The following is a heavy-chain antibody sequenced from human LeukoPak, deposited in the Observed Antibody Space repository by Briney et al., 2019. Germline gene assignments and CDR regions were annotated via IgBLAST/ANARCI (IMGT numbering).Heavy chain of an antibody. Sequence: PGGSLRLSCAASGFTFSSSGMNWVRQAPGKGLEWISYISSSTTIYYADSVKGRFTISRDNAKNSLYLQMNSLRAEDTAVYYCASGYSSGPVYWGQGNLVTVSS. CDR3: ASGYSSGPVY. D-gene: IGHD6-19*01. V-gene: IGHV3-48*03. J-gene: IGHJ4*02. CDR1: GFTFSSSG. CDR2: ISSSTTI.